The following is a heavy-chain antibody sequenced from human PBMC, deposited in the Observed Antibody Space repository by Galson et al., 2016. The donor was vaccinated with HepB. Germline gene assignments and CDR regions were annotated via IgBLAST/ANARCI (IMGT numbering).Heavy chain of an antibody. Sequence: SLRLSCAASGFTFNDYSLAWIRQAPGKGLEWISYISRSGSDTIYADSVKGRFTISRGNAKQSLYLQMNRLRVEDTAVFYCARVGGEWPLEYWGQGTLVTVSS. CDR1: GFTFNDYS. D-gene: IGHD3-16*01. J-gene: IGHJ4*02. V-gene: IGHV3-11*06. CDR2: ISRSGSDT. CDR3: ARVGGEWPLEY.